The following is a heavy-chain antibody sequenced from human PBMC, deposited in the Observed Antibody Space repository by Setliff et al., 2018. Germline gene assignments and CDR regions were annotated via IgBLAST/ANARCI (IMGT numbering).Heavy chain of an antibody. V-gene: IGHV4-4*02. CDR1: GDSIDTDIW. Sequence: PSETLSLTCTVSGDSIDTDIWWSWCRQPPGKGLEWIGEINHSGSINYNPSLKSRVTISVDKSKNQFSLKLSSVTAADTAVYYCARVGFEDDSSGSRIYWGQGTLVTVSS. CDR3: ARVGFEDDSSGSRIY. D-gene: IGHD3-22*01. J-gene: IGHJ4*02. CDR2: INHSGSI.